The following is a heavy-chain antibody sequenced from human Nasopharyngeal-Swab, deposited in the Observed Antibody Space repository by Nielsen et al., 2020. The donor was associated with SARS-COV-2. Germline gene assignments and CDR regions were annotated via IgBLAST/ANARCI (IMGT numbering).Heavy chain of an antibody. CDR1: GFTFNNYP. J-gene: IGHJ3*01. Sequence: GGSLRLSCVTSGFTFNNYPMHWVRQAAGKGLEWVAVISYEGSIKKYADFVKGRFTVSRDSSTNTVFLQMNSLKVEDTAVYYCARPSSLLWLGEGRGAFDVWGQGTMLIVS. V-gene: IGHV3-30*04. CDR2: ISYEGSIK. D-gene: IGHD3-10*01. CDR3: ARPSSLLWLGEGRGAFDV.